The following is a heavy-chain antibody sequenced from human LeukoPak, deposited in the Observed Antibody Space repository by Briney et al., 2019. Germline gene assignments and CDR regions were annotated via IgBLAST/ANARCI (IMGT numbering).Heavy chain of an antibody. J-gene: IGHJ4*02. CDR3: ARDRGDIVVVPAAMPH. Sequence: SVKVSCEASGGTFSSYAISWVRQAPGQGLEWMGGIIPIFGTANYAQKFQGRVTITADESTSTAYMELSSLRSEDTAVYYCARDRGDIVVVPAAMPHWGQGTLVTVSS. V-gene: IGHV1-69*13. CDR2: IIPIFGTA. CDR1: GGTFSSYA. D-gene: IGHD2-2*01.